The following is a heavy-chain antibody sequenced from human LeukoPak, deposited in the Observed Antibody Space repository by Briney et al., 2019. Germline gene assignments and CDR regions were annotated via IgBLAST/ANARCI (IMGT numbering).Heavy chain of an antibody. CDR2: ISGSGGST. V-gene: IGHV3-23*01. CDR1: GFTFSSYA. D-gene: IGHD2-15*01. J-gene: IGHJ4*02. CDR3: ANVVVVAARPYYFDY. Sequence: GASLRLSCAASGFTFSSYAMSWVRQAPRKGLEWVSAISGSGGSTYYADSVKGRFTISRDNSKNTLYLQMNSLRAEDTAVCYCANVVVVAARPYYFDYWGQGTLVTVSS.